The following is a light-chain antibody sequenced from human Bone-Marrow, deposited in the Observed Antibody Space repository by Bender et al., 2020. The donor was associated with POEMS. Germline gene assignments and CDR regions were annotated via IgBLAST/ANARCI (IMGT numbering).Light chain of an antibody. CDR2: EAT. Sequence: QSALTQAASVSGTRGQSITISCTGTSSDVGGYNYVSWYQQYPGKAPKLIIYEATKRPSGVSNRFSGSKSGNTASLTISGLQAEDEADYYCCSYAGSSTVVFGGGTKLTVL. CDR1: SSDVGGYNY. CDR3: CSYAGSSTVV. J-gene: IGLJ3*02. V-gene: IGLV2-23*01.